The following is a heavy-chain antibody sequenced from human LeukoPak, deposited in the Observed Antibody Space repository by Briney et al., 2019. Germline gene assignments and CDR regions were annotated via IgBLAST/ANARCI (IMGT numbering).Heavy chain of an antibody. J-gene: IGHJ4*02. CDR3: ARGRPDYYDSSGSTEGFDY. Sequence: ASVKVSCKASGYTFTSYDINWVRQATGQGLEWMGWMNPNSGNTGYAQKFQGRVTMTRNTPISTAYMELSSLRSEDTAVYYCARGRPDYYDSSGSTEGFDYWGQGTLVTVSS. V-gene: IGHV1-8*01. D-gene: IGHD3-22*01. CDR2: MNPNSGNT. CDR1: GYTFTSYD.